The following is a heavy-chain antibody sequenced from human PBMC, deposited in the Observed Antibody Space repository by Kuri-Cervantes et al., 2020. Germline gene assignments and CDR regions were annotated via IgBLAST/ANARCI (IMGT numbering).Heavy chain of an antibody. J-gene: IGHJ4*02. Sequence: ASVKVSCKASGYTFTSYGISWVRQAPGQGLEWMGWISAYNGNTNYAQKLQGRVTMTTDTSTSTAYMELRSLRSDDTAVYYRARESYSSSWHRNPVSDFDYWGQGTLVTVSS. D-gene: IGHD6-13*01. CDR1: GYTFTSYG. CDR2: ISAYNGNT. CDR3: ARESYSSSWHRNPVSDFDY. V-gene: IGHV1-18*01.